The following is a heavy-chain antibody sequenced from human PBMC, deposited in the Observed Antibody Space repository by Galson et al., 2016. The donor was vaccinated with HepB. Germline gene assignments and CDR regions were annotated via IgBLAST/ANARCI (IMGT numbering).Heavy chain of an antibody. V-gene: IGHV3-9*01. CDR1: GFKFEDYA. CDR3: AKAGLNTMTLFDL. CDR2: ITRQSGRP. D-gene: IGHD3-3*01. Sequence: SLRLSCAASGFKFEDYAVHWVRQPPGKGLEWVSGITRQSGRPGYADSVKGRFTISRDNARQPVSLQMNNLTSEDTAVYYCAKAGLNTMTLFDLWGQGTLVLVSS. J-gene: IGHJ4*02.